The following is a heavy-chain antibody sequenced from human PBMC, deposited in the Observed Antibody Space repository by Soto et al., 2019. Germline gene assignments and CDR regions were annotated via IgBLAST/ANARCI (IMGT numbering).Heavy chain of an antibody. J-gene: IGHJ4*02. CDR2: IYYNGNT. CDR3: ARHGPLTNNWNQLNC. CDR1: GGSISRSPYY. V-gene: IGHV4-39*01. D-gene: IGHD1-1*01. Sequence: QLQLQESGPGLVKPSETLSLTCTVSGGSISRSPYYWAWIRQPPWKGLQWIGNIYYNGNTFYNPSLKSRVTISTATSKSQFSLWLSAVTASDTAVYYCARHGPLTNNWNQLNCWGQGTLVTVSS.